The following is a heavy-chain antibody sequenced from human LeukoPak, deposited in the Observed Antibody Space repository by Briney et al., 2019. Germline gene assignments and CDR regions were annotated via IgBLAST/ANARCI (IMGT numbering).Heavy chain of an antibody. CDR3: ARGPAVASRGLSV. D-gene: IGHD6-19*01. CDR2: INQSGVA. CDR1: GGSLSGYY. J-gene: IGHJ4*02. V-gene: IGHV4-34*01. Sequence: SETLSLTCAVYGGSLSGYYRTWIRQPPGKGLEWIGEINQSGVANHNPSLKSRLTISVDTSKNQFSLNPNSVTAADTAMYYCARGPAVASRGLSVWGQGSLVTVSS.